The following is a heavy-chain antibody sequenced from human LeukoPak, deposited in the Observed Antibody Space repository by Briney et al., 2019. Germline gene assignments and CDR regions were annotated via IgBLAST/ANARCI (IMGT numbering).Heavy chain of an antibody. Sequence: ASVKVSCKASGYTFTGYYMHWVRQAPGQRLEWMGWINPNSGGTNYAQKFQGRVTMTRDTSISTAYMELSRLRSDDTAVYYCARVGTTVTSYDYWGQGTLVTVSS. CDR2: INPNSGGT. V-gene: IGHV1-2*02. CDR1: GYTFTGYY. CDR3: ARVGTTVTSYDY. D-gene: IGHD4-17*01. J-gene: IGHJ4*02.